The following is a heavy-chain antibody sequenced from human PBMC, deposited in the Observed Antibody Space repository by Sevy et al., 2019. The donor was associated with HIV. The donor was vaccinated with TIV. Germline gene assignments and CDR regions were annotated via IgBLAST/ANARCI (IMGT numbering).Heavy chain of an antibody. CDR2: FDPEDGET. CDR3: ATFRRYFDWSPVHDAFDI. D-gene: IGHD3-9*01. Sequence: ASVKVSCKVSGYTLTELSMHWVRQAPGKGLEWMGGFDPEDGETIYAQKFQGRVTMTEGTSTDTAYMELSSLRSEDTAVYYCATFRRYFDWSPVHDAFDIWGQGTMVTVSS. CDR1: GYTLTELS. V-gene: IGHV1-24*01. J-gene: IGHJ3*02.